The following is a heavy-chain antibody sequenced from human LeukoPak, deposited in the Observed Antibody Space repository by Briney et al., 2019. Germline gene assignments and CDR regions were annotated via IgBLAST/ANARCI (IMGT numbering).Heavy chain of an antibody. CDR1: GGSFTAYY. Sequence: SETLSLTCAVHGGSFTAYYWIWIRQPPGKGLEWIGEINHGGSANYNPSLKSRVTISVDTSKNQFSLRLRSVTAADTAVYFCARSPPRGDYSGSASHYNRWGPGTLVTVSS. J-gene: IGHJ4*02. D-gene: IGHD3-10*01. CDR2: INHGGSA. V-gene: IGHV4-34*01. CDR3: ARSPPRGDYSGSASHYNR.